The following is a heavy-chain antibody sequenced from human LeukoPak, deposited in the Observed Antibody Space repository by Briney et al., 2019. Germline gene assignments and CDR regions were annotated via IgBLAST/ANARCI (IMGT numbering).Heavy chain of an antibody. J-gene: IGHJ4*02. CDR3: ARGGGGGSYYDY. V-gene: IGHV4-34*01. D-gene: IGHD1-26*01. CDR2: INHSGST. Sequence: PSETLSLTWAVYGGSFSGYYWSWIRQPPGKGLEWIGEINHSGSTNYNPPLKSRVTISVDTSKNQFSLKLSSVTAADTAVYYCARGGGGGSYYDYWGQGTLVTVSS. CDR1: GGSFSGYY.